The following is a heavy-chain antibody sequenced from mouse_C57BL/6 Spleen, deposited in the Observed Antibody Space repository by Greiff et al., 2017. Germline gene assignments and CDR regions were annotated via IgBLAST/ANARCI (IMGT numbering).Heavy chain of an antibody. Sequence: VQLQQSGAELARPGASVKLSCKASGYTFTSYGISWVKQRTGQGLEWIGEIYPRSGNTYYNEKFKGKATLTADKSSSTAYMELRSLTSEDSAVYFCARVGDYYGSSRFAYWGQGTLVTVSA. J-gene: IGHJ3*01. D-gene: IGHD1-1*01. CDR2: IYPRSGNT. V-gene: IGHV1-81*01. CDR1: GYTFTSYG. CDR3: ARVGDYYGSSRFAY.